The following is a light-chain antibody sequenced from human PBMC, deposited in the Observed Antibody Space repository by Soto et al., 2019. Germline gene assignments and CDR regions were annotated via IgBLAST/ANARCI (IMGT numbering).Light chain of an antibody. CDR3: CSYAGSPRDV. CDR2: DVS. J-gene: IGLJ1*01. V-gene: IGLV2-11*01. Sequence: QSALTQPRSVSGSPGQSVTISCTGTSSDVGGYNYVSWYQQHPGKAPKVMIYDVSERPSGVPDRFSGSKSGNTASLTISGLQADDEADYYCCSYAGSPRDVFGTGTKVTVL. CDR1: SSDVGGYNY.